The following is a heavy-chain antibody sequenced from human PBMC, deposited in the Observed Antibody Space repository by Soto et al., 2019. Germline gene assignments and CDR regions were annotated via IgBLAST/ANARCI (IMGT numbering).Heavy chain of an antibody. CDR2: ISYDGSNK. Sequence: GGSLRLSCAASGFTFSSYGMHWVRQAPGKGLEWVAVISYDGSNKYYADSVKGRFTISRDNSKNTLYLQMNSLRAEDTAVYYCAKDRGSNFYYYYGMDVWGQGTTVTVSS. V-gene: IGHV3-30*18. J-gene: IGHJ6*02. CDR3: AKDRGSNFYYYYGMDV. D-gene: IGHD6-13*01. CDR1: GFTFSSYG.